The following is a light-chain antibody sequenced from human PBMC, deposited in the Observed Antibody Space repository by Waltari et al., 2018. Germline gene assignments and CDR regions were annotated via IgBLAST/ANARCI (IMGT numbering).Light chain of an antibody. Sequence: IVLTQSPDTLSLSPGEGGTLPCRASQSLSSYVLPWYQHKPGQGPRLLIYAASSRATGIPGRFSGGKSGTDFILTISRLEPEDFAVYYCQQYGSSPVTFGQGTRLEIK. J-gene: IGKJ5*01. CDR3: QQYGSSPVT. V-gene: IGKV3-20*01. CDR1: QSLSSYV. CDR2: AAS.